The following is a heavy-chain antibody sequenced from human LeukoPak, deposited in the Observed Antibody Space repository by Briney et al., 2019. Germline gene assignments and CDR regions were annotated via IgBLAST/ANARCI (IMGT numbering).Heavy chain of an antibody. CDR1: GGTFSSYA. CDR3: AAAAAGTGWFDR. Sequence: ASVKVSCKASGGTFSSYAISWVRQAPGQGLEWMGWISAYNGNTNYAQKFQGRVTMTTDTSTSTAYMELRSLRSDDTAVYYCAAAAAGTGWFDRWGQGTLVTVSS. CDR2: ISAYNGNT. J-gene: IGHJ5*02. D-gene: IGHD6-13*01. V-gene: IGHV1-18*01.